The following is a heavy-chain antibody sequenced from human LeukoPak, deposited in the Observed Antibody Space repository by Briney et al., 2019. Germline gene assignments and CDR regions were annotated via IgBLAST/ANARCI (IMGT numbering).Heavy chain of an antibody. D-gene: IGHD5-18*01. V-gene: IGHV3-23*01. CDR3: AKGSGRGYSYGLEY. Sequence: GGSLRLSCAGSGFTFRNYWMGWVRQPPGKGPEWVSVISSSAGSTYYADSVKGRFTISRDNSKNTLYLQMNSLRAEDTAVYYCAKGSGRGYSYGLEYWGQGTLVTVSS. CDR1: GFTFRNYW. J-gene: IGHJ4*02. CDR2: ISSSAGST.